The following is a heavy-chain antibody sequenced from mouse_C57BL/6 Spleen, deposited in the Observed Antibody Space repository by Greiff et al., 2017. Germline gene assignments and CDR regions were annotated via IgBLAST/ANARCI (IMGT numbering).Heavy chain of an antibody. J-gene: IGHJ4*01. CDR2: INPYNGGT. V-gene: IGHV1-19*01. D-gene: IGHD2-3*01. CDR1: GYTFTDYY. Sequence: EVKLQQSGPVLVKPGASVKMSCKASGYTFTDYYMNWVKQSHGKSLEWIGVINPYNGGTSYNQKFKGKATLTVDKSSSTAYMELNSLTSEDSAVYYCARWGDGYYGGFYAMDYWGQGTSVTVSS. CDR3: ARWGDGYYGGFYAMDY.